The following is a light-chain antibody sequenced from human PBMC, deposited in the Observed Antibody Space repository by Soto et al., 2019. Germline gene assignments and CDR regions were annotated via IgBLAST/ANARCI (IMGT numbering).Light chain of an antibody. Sequence: QSALTQPASVSGSPGQSITISCTGTSSDVGGYNCVSWYQQHPGKAPKLMIYDVSNRPSGVSNRFSGSKSGNTASLTISGLQAEDETDYYCSSYTSSSPWVFGTGTKVNVL. CDR3: SSYTSSSPWV. V-gene: IGLV2-14*01. CDR2: DVS. J-gene: IGLJ1*01. CDR1: SSDVGGYNC.